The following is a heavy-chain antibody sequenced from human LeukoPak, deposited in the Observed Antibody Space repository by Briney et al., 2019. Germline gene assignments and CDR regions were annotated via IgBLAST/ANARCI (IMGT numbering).Heavy chain of an antibody. CDR2: IYTSGST. J-gene: IGHJ5*02. CDR3: AGNVLLWFGESPPGP. Sequence: SETLSLTCTVSGGSISSYYWSWIRQPAGKGLEWIGRIYTSGSTNYNPSLKSRVTMSVDTSKNQFPLKLSSVTAADTAVYYCAGNVLLWFGESPPGPWGQGTLVTVSS. V-gene: IGHV4-4*07. D-gene: IGHD3-10*01. CDR1: GGSISSYY.